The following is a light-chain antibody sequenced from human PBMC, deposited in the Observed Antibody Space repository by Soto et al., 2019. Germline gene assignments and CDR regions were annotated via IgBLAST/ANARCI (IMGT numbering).Light chain of an antibody. J-gene: IGLJ2*01. V-gene: IGLV3-25*02. CDR1: ALPKQY. Sequence: SYELTQPPSVSVSPGQTARITCSGDALPKQYAYWYHQKAGQAPVLLIYKETKRPSGIPERFSGSTSGTTVTLTISGVQAEDEADYYCQSADSSGTYVVFGGGTQLTVL. CDR3: QSADSSGTYVV. CDR2: KET.